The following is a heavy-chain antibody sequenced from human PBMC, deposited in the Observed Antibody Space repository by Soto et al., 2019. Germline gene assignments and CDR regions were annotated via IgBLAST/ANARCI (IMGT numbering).Heavy chain of an antibody. D-gene: IGHD2-15*01. V-gene: IGHV1-69*12. CDR2: IIPIFGTA. CDR1: GGTFSSYA. Sequence: QVQLVQSGAEVKKPGSSVKVSCKASGGTFSSYAISWVRQAPGQGLEWMGGIIPIFGTANYAQKFQGRVTITADESPSTAYMELSSLRSEDAAVYYCASNIGGSSYWYFDLWGRGTLVTVSS. CDR3: ASNIGGSSYWYFDL. J-gene: IGHJ2*01.